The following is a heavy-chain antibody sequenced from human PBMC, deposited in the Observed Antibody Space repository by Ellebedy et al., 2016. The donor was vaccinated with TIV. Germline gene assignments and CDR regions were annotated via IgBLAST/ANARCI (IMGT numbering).Heavy chain of an antibody. J-gene: IGHJ3*01. CDR2: IFPGDSDT. D-gene: IGHD3-22*01. Sequence: GESLKISCTGSGYSFTSFWIGWVRQMPGKGLEWMGIIFPGDSDTRYSPSFQGQVTMSADKSISTAYRQWSSLEASDTAIYYCERRRGFDYDNSGYAFDVWGQGTMVTVSS. V-gene: IGHV5-51*01. CDR3: ERRRGFDYDNSGYAFDV. CDR1: GYSFTSFW.